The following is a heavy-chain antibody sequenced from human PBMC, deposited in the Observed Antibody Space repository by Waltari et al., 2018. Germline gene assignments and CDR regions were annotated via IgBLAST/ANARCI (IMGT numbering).Heavy chain of an antibody. V-gene: IGHV4-39*01. CDR2: MQYRGST. CDR3: GRIAFGDDGGYFQH. CDR1: GGSISTNYN. J-gene: IGHJ1*01. Sequence: QLQLQESGPGLVKPSAPLSLTCTVSGGSISTNYNWGWIRQPPGKGLEWMGNMQYRGSTFYNPSLKSRVTISLDTSKNQFSLRLSSVGAADTAVYFCGRIAFGDDGGYFQHWGQGTLVTVSS. D-gene: IGHD4-17*01.